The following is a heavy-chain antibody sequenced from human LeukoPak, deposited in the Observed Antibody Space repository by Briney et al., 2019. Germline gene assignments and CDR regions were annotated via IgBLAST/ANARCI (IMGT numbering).Heavy chain of an antibody. CDR2: ISYDGSNK. D-gene: IGHD1-26*01. J-gene: IGHJ4*02. Sequence: GRSLRLSCAASGFTFSSYGMHWVRQAPGKGLEWVAVISYDGSNKYYADSVKGRFTISRDNSKNTPYLQMNSLRAEDTAVYYCAKDLSGSYAFDYWGQGTLVTVSS. V-gene: IGHV3-30*18. CDR3: AKDLSGSYAFDY. CDR1: GFTFSSYG.